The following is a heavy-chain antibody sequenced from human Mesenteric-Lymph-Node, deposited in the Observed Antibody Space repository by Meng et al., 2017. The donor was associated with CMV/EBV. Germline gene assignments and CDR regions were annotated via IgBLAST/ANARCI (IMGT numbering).Heavy chain of an antibody. J-gene: IGHJ4*02. CDR1: YG. Sequence: YGIIWVRQAPGQGLEWMGWFSGYNGNTNYAQNLQGRVTMTTDTSTSTAYMELRSLTSDDTAVYYCARDQDTARHYYDSSGYYLTTFVYWGQGTLVTVSS. CDR3: ARDQDTARHYYDSSGYYLTTFVY. CDR2: FSGYNGNT. V-gene: IGHV1-18*04. D-gene: IGHD3-22*01.